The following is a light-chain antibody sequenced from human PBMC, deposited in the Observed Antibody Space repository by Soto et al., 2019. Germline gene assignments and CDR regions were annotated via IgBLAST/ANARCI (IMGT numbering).Light chain of an antibody. CDR2: DVS. Sequence: QSVLTQPRSVSGSPGHSVTISCTGTSSDVGGYSYVSWYQQHPGKAPKLMISDVSKRPSGVPDRFSGSKFGNTASLTISGLQAEDEADYYCCSHAGAFTYVFGSGTKLTVL. V-gene: IGLV2-11*01. J-gene: IGLJ1*01. CDR1: SSDVGGYSY. CDR3: CSHAGAFTYV.